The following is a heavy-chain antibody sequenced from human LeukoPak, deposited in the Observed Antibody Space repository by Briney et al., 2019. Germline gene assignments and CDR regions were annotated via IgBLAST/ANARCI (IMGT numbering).Heavy chain of an antibody. CDR1: GFTVSSNY. D-gene: IGHD1-26*01. J-gene: IGHJ3*02. CDR3: ARAPGSGI. Sequence: GGSLRLSCVASGFTVSSNYMNWVRQAPGKGLEWLSVIYSGGSTYYADSVKGRFTISRDTSKNTVYLQMNSLRDEDPAVYYCARAPGSGIWGQGTMVTVSS. V-gene: IGHV3-66*02. CDR2: IYSGGST.